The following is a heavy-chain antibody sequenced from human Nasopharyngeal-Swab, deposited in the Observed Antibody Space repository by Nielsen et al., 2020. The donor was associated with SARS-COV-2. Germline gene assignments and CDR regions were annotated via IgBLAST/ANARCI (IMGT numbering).Heavy chain of an antibody. CDR3: AREPDMVRGIALFDS. Sequence: ASVKVSCKASGYTFTDYHLHWLRQARGQGLEWLGWINANSGVTNYAHKFKGRVTVTRDTSISTAYMELSSLRSDDTAVYYCAREPDMVRGIALFDSWGQGTLVTVSS. V-gene: IGHV1-2*07. CDR1: GYTFTDYH. J-gene: IGHJ4*02. CDR2: INANSGVT. D-gene: IGHD3-10*01.